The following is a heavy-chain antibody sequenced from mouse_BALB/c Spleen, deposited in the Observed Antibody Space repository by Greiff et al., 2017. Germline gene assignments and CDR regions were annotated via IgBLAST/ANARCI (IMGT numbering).Heavy chain of an antibody. D-gene: IGHD1-2*01. CDR3: ANTATEGFAY. CDR2: IDPANGNT. J-gene: IGHJ3*01. V-gene: IGHV14-3*02. CDR1: GFNITDSY. Sequence: EVQLQQSGAELVKPGASVKLSCTASGFNITDSYMHWVKQRPEQGLEWIGRIDPANGNTKYDPKFQGKATITADTSSNTAYLQLSSLTSEDTAVYYCANTATEGFAYWGQGTLVTVSA.